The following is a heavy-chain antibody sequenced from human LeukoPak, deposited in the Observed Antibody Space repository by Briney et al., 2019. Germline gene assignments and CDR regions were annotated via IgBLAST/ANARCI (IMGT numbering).Heavy chain of an antibody. V-gene: IGHV4-39*07. CDR1: GGSISSSSYY. CDR3: ARGSRWFDP. Sequence: SETLSLTCTVSGGSISSSSYYWGWIRQPPGKGLEWIGSIYYSGSTYYNPSLKSRVTISVDTSKNQFSLKLTSVTAADTAVYYCARGSRWFDPWGQGTLVTVSS. J-gene: IGHJ5*02. CDR2: IYYSGST.